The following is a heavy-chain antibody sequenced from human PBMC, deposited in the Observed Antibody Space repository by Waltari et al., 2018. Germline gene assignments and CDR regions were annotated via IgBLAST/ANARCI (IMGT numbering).Heavy chain of an antibody. CDR2: INYSGRT. J-gene: IGHJ4*02. D-gene: IGHD1-26*01. V-gene: IGHV4-34*01. CDR1: GGSFSGYY. Sequence: QVQLQQWGAGLLKPSETLSLTCAVYGGSFSGYYWSWIRQSPGKGLEWIGEINYSGRTHYNPSLKSRVTISIDTSKTQFSLELTSVTGADTAVYYCAGTPVGVTFLYFDYWGQGTLVTVSS. CDR3: AGTPVGVTFLYFDY.